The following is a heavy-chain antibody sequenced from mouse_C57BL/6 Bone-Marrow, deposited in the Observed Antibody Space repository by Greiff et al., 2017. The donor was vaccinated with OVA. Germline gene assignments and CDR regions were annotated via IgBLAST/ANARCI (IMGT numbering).Heavy chain of an antibody. CDR1: GYTFTSYG. CDR3: ARTVRDY. J-gene: IGHJ2*01. CDR2: IYPRSGNT. Sequence: QVQLQQSGAELARPGASVKLSCKASGYTFTSYGISWVKQRTGQGLEWIGEIYPRSGNTYYNEKFKGKATLTADKSSSTAYMEPRSLTSEDSAVYFCARTVRDYWGQGTTLTVSS. D-gene: IGHD1-1*01. V-gene: IGHV1-81*01.